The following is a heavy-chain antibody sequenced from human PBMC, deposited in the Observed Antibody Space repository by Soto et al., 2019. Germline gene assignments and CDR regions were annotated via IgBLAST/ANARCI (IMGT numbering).Heavy chain of an antibody. V-gene: IGHV4-39*01. CDR1: GGSISSSSYY. Sequence: QLQLQESGPGLVKPSETLSLTCTVSGGSISSSSYYWGWIRQPPGKGLEGIGSIYYSGSTYYNPSPKSRVTISVDTSKNQFSLKLSSVTAADTAVYYCARRKDDIYYYYYMDVWGKGTTVTVSS. J-gene: IGHJ6*03. CDR3: ARRKDDIYYYYYMDV. D-gene: IGHD3-9*01. CDR2: IYYSGST.